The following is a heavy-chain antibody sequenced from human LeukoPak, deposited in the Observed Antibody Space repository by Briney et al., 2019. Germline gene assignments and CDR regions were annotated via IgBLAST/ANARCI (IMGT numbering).Heavy chain of an antibody. Sequence: SETLSLTCTVSGGSITSGSYYWSWIRQPAGKGLEWIGRIYTSGSTNCNPSLKSRVTMSVDTSKNQFSLNVSSVTAADTAVYYCARDQALGYGWPTVLAIDIWGQGTMVTVSS. CDR2: IYTSGST. CDR3: ARDQALGYGWPTVLAIDI. D-gene: IGHD6-19*01. J-gene: IGHJ3*02. CDR1: GGSITSGSYY. V-gene: IGHV4-61*02.